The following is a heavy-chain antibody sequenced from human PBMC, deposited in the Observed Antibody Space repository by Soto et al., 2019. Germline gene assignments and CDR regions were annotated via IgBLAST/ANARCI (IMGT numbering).Heavy chain of an antibody. CDR2: IYYSGST. CDR3: ARVISSSMDWYFDY. J-gene: IGHJ4*02. Sequence: PSETLSLTCTVSGGSISSYYWSWIRQPPGKGLEWIGYIYYSGSTNYNPSLKSRVTISVDTSKNQFSLKLSSVTAADTAVYYCARVISSSMDWYFDYWGQGTLDTVSS. CDR1: GGSISSYY. V-gene: IGHV4-59*01. D-gene: IGHD6-6*01.